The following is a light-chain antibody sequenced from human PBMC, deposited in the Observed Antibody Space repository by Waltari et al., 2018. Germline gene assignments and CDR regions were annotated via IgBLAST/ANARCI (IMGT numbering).Light chain of an antibody. CDR3: CSYAGNYSWV. CDR2: DVS. J-gene: IGLJ3*02. Sequence: QSALTQPRSVSWSPGQSVTISCTGTSSDGGGYNYVSWCQQHPGKAPKLMIYDVSKRPSGVPDRFSGSKSGNTASLTISGLQAEDDADYYCCSYAGNYSWVFGGGTKLTVL. CDR1: SSDGGGYNY. V-gene: IGLV2-11*01.